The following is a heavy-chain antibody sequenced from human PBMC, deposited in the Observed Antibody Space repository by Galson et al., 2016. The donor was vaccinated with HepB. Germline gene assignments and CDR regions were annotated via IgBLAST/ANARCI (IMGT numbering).Heavy chain of an antibody. D-gene: IGHD3-9*01. V-gene: IGHV3-23*01. J-gene: IGHJ4*02. CDR2: ISGSGATT. Sequence: SLRLSCAASGFTFSSYAMNWVRQAPGKGLEWVSTISGSGATTYYADSVKGRFTISRSNSKNTLYLQMNSLRAEDTAIYYCAKDFRGYYKTIEYWGQGILVTVSS. CDR3: AKDFRGYYKTIEY. CDR1: GFTFSSYA.